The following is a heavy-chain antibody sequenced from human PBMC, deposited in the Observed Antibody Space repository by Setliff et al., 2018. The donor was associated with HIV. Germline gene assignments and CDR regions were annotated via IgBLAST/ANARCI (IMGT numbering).Heavy chain of an antibody. V-gene: IGHV4-34*01. CDR2: INHSGST. Sequence: SETLSLTCDVYGGSFGGYYWSWIRQPPRKGLEWIGEINHSGSTNYNPSLKSRVAISVDTSKTQLSLNLSSVTAADTDRYYCVRGGRRRGFYYFGMDVWGQGTTVTVSS. J-gene: IGHJ6*02. D-gene: IGHD3-10*01. CDR3: VRGGRRRGFYYFGMDV. CDR1: GGSFGGYY.